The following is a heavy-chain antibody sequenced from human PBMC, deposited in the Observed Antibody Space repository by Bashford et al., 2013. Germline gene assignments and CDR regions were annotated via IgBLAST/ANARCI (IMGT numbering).Heavy chain of an antibody. Sequence: VRQAPGRGWSGSSGINWNGGSTGYADSVKGRFTISRDNAKNSLYLQMNSLRAEDTALYHCARPGYGDYNYYYYMDVWGKGTTVTVSS. V-gene: IGHV3-20*01. D-gene: IGHD4-17*01. CDR3: ARPGYGDYNYYYYMDV. CDR2: INWNGGST. J-gene: IGHJ6*03.